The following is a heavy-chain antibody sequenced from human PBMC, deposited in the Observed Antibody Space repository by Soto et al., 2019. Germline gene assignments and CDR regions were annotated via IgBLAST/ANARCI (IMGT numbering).Heavy chain of an antibody. D-gene: IGHD5-12*01. V-gene: IGHV3-48*02. CDR3: ARDVGFQYSGYGDAFDI. CDR2: ISSSSSTI. Sequence: PGGSLRLSCAASGFTFRSYSMNWVRQAPGKGLEWVSYISSSSSTIYFADSVKGRFTISRDNAKNSLYLHMNSLRDEDTAVYYCARDVGFQYSGYGDAFDIWGQGTMVTVSS. J-gene: IGHJ3*02. CDR1: GFTFRSYS.